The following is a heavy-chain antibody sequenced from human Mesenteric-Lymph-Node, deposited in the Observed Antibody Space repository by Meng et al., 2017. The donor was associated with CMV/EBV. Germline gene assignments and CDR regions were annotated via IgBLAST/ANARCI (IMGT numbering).Heavy chain of an antibody. CDR3: ARAAAAGTRFDY. Sequence: ESLKISCAASGFTFSRSWMHWARQAPGKGLEWIGEINHSGSTKYNPSLKSRVTISADTSKNQFSLKLSSVTAADAAVYYCARAAAAGTRFDYWGQGTLVTVSS. V-gene: IGHV4-34*01. CDR2: INHSGST. J-gene: IGHJ4*02. CDR1: GFTFSRSW. D-gene: IGHD6-13*01.